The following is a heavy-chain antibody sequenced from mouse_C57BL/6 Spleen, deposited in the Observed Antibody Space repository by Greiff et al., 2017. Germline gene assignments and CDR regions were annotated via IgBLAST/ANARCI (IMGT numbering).Heavy chain of an antibody. Sequence: EVKLQQSGPELVKPGASVKISCKASGYSFTGYYMNWVKQSPEKSLEWIGEINPSTGGTTYNQKFKAKATLTVDKSSSTAYMQLKSLTSEDSAVYYCARRVYYGNYGYAMDYWGQGTSVTVSS. CDR1: GYSFTGYY. J-gene: IGHJ4*01. D-gene: IGHD2-1*01. V-gene: IGHV1-42*01. CDR3: ARRVYYGNYGYAMDY. CDR2: INPSTGGT.